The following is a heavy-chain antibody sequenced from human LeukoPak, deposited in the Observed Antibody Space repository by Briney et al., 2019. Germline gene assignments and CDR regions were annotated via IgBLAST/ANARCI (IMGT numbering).Heavy chain of an antibody. CDR2: ISYDGSNK. J-gene: IGHJ4*02. D-gene: IGHD2-15*01. Sequence: GGSLRLSCAASGFTFSSYGMHWVRQAPGKGLEWVAVISYDGSNKYYADSVKGRFTISRDNSKNTLYLQMNSLRAEDTAVYYCAKNHHKEYCSGGSCQNYFDYWGQETLVTVSS. CDR1: GFTFSSYG. CDR3: AKNHHKEYCSGGSCQNYFDY. V-gene: IGHV3-30*18.